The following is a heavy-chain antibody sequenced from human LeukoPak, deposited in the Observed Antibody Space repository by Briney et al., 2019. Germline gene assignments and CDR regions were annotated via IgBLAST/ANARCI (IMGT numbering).Heavy chain of an antibody. CDR1: GFTFSDYA. Sequence: GGSLRLSCAASGFTFSDYAMSWVRQAPGKGLEWVSGISGSGRNTVYADSVKSRFTISRDNSKNTLYLQMNSLGAEDTAVYYWAKDPLGYCSGDTCGYDYWGQGTLVTVSS. V-gene: IGHV3-23*01. J-gene: IGHJ4*02. CDR2: ISGSGRNT. CDR3: AKDPLGYCSGDTCGYDY. D-gene: IGHD2-15*01.